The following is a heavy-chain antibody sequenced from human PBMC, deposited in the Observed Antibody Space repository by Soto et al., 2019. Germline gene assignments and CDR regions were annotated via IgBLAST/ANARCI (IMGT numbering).Heavy chain of an antibody. D-gene: IGHD6-19*01. CDR3: ARHRYNSGPTDNDMDV. CDR2: IYPGDSDT. Sequence: GESLKISCKGSGYDFATYWIGWVRQMPGKGLEWMGIIYPGDSDTKYSPSFQGQVTISVDKSISTAYLQWSSLTASDTAMYYCARHRYNSGPTDNDMDVWGQGTTVTVSS. J-gene: IGHJ6*02. V-gene: IGHV5-51*01. CDR1: GYDFATYW.